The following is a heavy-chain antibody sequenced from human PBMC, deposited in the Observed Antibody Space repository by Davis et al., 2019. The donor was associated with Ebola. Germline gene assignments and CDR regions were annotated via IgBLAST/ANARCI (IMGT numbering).Heavy chain of an antibody. CDR3: ARDGGWNDIFIYFDY. CDR1: DGSVSSGSYY. Sequence: SETLSLTCTVSDGSVSSGSYYWGWIRQPPGKGLAWIGSFYYSGSTYYNPSLKSRVTISVDTSKSQFSLKLSSVTAADTAVYYCARDGGWNDIFIYFDYWGQGTLVTVSS. D-gene: IGHD1-1*01. V-gene: IGHV4-39*02. CDR2: FYYSGST. J-gene: IGHJ4*02.